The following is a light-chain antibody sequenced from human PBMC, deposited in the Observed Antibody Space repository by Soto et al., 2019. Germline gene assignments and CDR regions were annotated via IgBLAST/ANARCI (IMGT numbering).Light chain of an antibody. CDR2: GAS. CDR3: QQYNNWPLT. CDR1: QSVSSN. Sequence: ELVMTQSPATLSVSPGARATLSCRASQSVSSNLAWYQQKPGQAPRLLIYGASTRATGIPARFSGIGSGTEFTLTISSLQSEDGAVYYCQQYNNWPLTFGGGTKVDIK. V-gene: IGKV3-15*01. J-gene: IGKJ4*01.